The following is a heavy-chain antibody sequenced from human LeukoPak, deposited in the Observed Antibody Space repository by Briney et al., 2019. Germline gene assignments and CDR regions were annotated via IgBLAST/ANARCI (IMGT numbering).Heavy chain of an antibody. J-gene: IGHJ4*02. CDR3: AKEREGYYFDY. V-gene: IGHV3-30*04. CDR2: ISYDGSNK. CDR1: GFTFSSYA. Sequence: PGGSLRLSCAASGFTFSSYAMHWVRQAPGKGLEWVAVISYDGSNKYYADSVKGRFTISRDNSKNTLYLQMNSLRAEDTAVYYCAKEREGYYFDYWGQGTLVTVSS.